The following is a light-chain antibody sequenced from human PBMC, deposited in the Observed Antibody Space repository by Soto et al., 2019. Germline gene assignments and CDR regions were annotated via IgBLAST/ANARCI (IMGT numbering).Light chain of an antibody. J-gene: IGLJ1*01. CDR3: SSYTTSTTLV. V-gene: IGLV2-14*01. CDR2: EVS. CDR1: SSDVGGYNY. Sequence: QSVLTQPAAASGSPGQSMTISCTGTSSDVGGYNYVSWYQQHPGRAPKLMIYEVSNRPSGVSNRFSGSKSGNTASLTISGLQIEDEADYYCSSYTTSTTLVFGTGTKSPS.